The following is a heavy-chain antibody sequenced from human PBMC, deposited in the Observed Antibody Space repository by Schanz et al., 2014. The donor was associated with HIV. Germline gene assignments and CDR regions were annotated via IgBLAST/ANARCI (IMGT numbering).Heavy chain of an antibody. CDR2: IWYDGNYK. CDR3: AKENPINYYSHGGPFDI. CDR1: GFTFSSYG. D-gene: IGHD3-10*01. J-gene: IGHJ3*02. Sequence: VQLVESGGGLVQPGGSLRLSCAASGFTFSSYGMHWVRQAPGKGLEWVAVIWYDGNYKSYADSVKGRFTISRDNSKNTLYLQMNSLRAEDTAVYYCAKENPINYYSHGGPFDIWGQGTILTVSS. V-gene: IGHV3-33*06.